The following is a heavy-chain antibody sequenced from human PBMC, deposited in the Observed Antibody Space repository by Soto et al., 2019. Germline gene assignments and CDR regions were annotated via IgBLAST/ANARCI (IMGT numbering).Heavy chain of an antibody. V-gene: IGHV3-23*01. CDR3: AKDNDWNFTRWFDP. CDR1: GFTFSSYA. D-gene: IGHD1-7*01. CDR2: IGGSGGST. J-gene: IGHJ5*02. Sequence: PGGSLRLSCAASGFTFSSYAMSWVRQAPGKGLEWVSAIGGSGGSTYYADSVKGRFTISRDNSKNTLYLQMNSLRAEDTAVYYCAKDNDWNFTRWFDPWGQGTLVTVSS.